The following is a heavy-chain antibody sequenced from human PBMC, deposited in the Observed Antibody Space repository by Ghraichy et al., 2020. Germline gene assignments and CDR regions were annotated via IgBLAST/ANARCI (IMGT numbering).Heavy chain of an antibody. Sequence: SETLSLTCAVYGGSFSGYYWSWIRQPPGKGLEWIGEINHSGSTNYNPSLKSRVTISVDTSKNQFSLKLSSVTAADTAVYYCARARSCSGGSCYSRFRWFDPWGQGTLVTVSS. CDR2: INHSGST. CDR3: ARARSCSGGSCYSRFRWFDP. J-gene: IGHJ5*02. V-gene: IGHV4-34*01. D-gene: IGHD2-15*01. CDR1: GGSFSGYY.